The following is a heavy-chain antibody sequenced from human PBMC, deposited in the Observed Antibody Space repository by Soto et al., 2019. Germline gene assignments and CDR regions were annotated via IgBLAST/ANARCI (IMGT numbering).Heavy chain of an antibody. Sequence: GGSLRLSCAASGFTFSTYAMSWVRQAPGMVLEWVSCISGSGGGTHYADSVKGRFTISRDNSRNTLYLQMNSLRAEDTALYYCARSGRYSGYDFPFDYWGQGTLVTVSS. J-gene: IGHJ4*02. D-gene: IGHD5-12*01. V-gene: IGHV3-23*01. CDR2: ISGSGGGT. CDR3: ARSGRYSGYDFPFDY. CDR1: GFTFSTYA.